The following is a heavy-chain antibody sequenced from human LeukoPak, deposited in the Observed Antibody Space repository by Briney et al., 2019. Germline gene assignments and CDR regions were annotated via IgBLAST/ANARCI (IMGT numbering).Heavy chain of an antibody. V-gene: IGHV1-2*02. CDR3: ARATDGGY. Sequence: ASVKVSCKASGYTFTSYGISWVRQAPGQGREWMGWINPNSGGTNYAQQFQGRVTMTRDTSISTAYMELSRLRSDDTAVYYCARATDGGYWGQGTLVTVSS. CDR1: GYTFTSYG. CDR2: INPNSGGT. J-gene: IGHJ4*02.